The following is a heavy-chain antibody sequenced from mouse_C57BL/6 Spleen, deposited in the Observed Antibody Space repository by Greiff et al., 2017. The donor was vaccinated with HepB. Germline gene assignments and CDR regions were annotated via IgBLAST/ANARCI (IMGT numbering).Heavy chain of an antibody. CDR3: ARKDTVVAHWYFDV. CDR1: GFSLTSYA. V-gene: IGHV2-9-1*01. D-gene: IGHD1-1*01. CDR2: IWTGGGT. Sequence: VKLMESGPGLVAPSQSLSITCTVSGFSLTSYAISWVRQPPGKGLEWLGVIWTGGGTNYNSALKSRLSISKDNSKSQVFLKMNSLQTDDTARYYCARKDTVVAHWYFDVWGTGTTVTVSS. J-gene: IGHJ1*03.